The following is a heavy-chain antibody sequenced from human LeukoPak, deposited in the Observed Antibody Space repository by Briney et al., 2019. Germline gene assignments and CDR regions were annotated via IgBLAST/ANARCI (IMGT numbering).Heavy chain of an antibody. CDR2: INPNGGGT. CDR1: GYTFTGYY. Sequence: GASVKVTCKASGYTFTGYYMHWVRQAPGQGVEWMGWINPNGGGTNYAQKFQGRVTMTRDTSISTAYMELRRLRSDDTAVYYCARDRYSSSGGSAGDYWGQGTLVTVSS. D-gene: IGHD6-6*01. CDR3: ARDRYSSSGGSAGDY. J-gene: IGHJ4*02. V-gene: IGHV1-2*02.